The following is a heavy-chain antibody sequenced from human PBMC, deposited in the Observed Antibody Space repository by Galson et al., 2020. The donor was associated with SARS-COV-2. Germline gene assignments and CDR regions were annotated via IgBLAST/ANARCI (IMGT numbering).Heavy chain of an antibody. CDR3: ARDTPNYGEDV. Sequence: SETLSLTCTASGVTISGYYWNWIRQPPGQGLEWIGNVYYTGNTKYNPSLKSRVTISMDTSKSQFSLELTSMTAADTAVYYCARDTPNYGEDVWGQGTTVTVSS. CDR1: GVTISGYY. V-gene: IGHV4-59*08. D-gene: IGHD2-15*01. J-gene: IGHJ6*02. CDR2: VYYTGNT.